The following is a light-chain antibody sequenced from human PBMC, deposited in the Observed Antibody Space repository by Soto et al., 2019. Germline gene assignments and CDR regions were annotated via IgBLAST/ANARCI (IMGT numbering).Light chain of an antibody. CDR2: GAS. CDR3: QQCDNWLRT. Sequence: EIVMTQSPGTLSVSPGERATLSCRASQSVRSNLAWYQQKPGQAPRLLIYGASTRATGIPARFSGSGSGTELTLTISSLQSEDFAVYYCQQCDNWLRTFGQGTKVEIK. J-gene: IGKJ1*01. V-gene: IGKV3-15*01. CDR1: QSVRSN.